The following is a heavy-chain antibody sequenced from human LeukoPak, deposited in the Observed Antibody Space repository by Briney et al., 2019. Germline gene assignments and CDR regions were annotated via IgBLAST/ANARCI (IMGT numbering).Heavy chain of an antibody. Sequence: GASVKVSCKVSGYTLTELSMHWVRQAPGKGLEWMGGFDPEDGETIYAQKFQGRVTMTEDTSTDTAYMELSSLRSEDTAVYYCVKDLRGVTVTTWDYWGQGTLVTVSS. J-gene: IGHJ4*02. CDR1: GYTLTELS. D-gene: IGHD4-17*01. V-gene: IGHV1-24*01. CDR3: VKDLRGVTVTTWDY. CDR2: FDPEDGET.